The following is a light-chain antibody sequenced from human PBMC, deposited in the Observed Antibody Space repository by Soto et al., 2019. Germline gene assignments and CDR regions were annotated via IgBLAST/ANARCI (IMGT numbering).Light chain of an antibody. CDR1: SSDVGSYNR. CDR3: SLYTSSSTFDYV. V-gene: IGLV2-18*01. CDR2: EVS. Sequence: QSVLTQPPSVSGSPGQSVTISCIGTSSDVGSYNRVSWYQQPPGTAPKLMIYEVSNRPSGVPDRFSGSKSGNTASLTISGLQAEDEADYYCSLYTSSSTFDYVFGTGTKVTVL. J-gene: IGLJ1*01.